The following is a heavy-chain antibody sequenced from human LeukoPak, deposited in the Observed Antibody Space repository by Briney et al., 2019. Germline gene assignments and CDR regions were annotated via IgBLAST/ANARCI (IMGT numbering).Heavy chain of an antibody. CDR3: ARDLIAAAYLNWFDL. J-gene: IGHJ5*02. Sequence: PGGSLRLSCAASGFTVSSNSMSWVRQAPAQGLEWVSVIYSGGDTYYADSVKGRFTISRDISKNTVSLQMNSLRAEDTAVYYCARDLIAAAYLNWFDLWGQGTLVTVSS. CDR2: IYSGGDT. D-gene: IGHD6-13*01. V-gene: IGHV3-53*01. CDR1: GFTVSSNS.